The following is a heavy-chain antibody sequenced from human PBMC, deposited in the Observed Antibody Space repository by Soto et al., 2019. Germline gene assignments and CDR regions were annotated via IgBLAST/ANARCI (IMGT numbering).Heavy chain of an antibody. J-gene: IGHJ6*02. CDR2: INPNRGGT. D-gene: IGHD3-22*01. CDR1: GYTFTGYY. CDR3: ARDRRYYYDSSGHTYLMDV. V-gene: IGHV1-2*02. Sequence: ASVKVSCKASGYTFTGYYMHWVRQAPGQGLEWMGWINPNRGGTNYEQKFQGRVTMTRDTSISTAYMELSTVRSDDTAVYYCARDRRYYYDSSGHTYLMDVRGQGTKVTVSS.